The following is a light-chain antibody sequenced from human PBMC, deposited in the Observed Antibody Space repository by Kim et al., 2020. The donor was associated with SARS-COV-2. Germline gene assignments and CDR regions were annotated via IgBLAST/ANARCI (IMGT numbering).Light chain of an antibody. CDR3: SAWDYGLSAWV. J-gene: IGLJ3*02. Sequence: QPATLTCTGNSTNGGSPGPAWLQQHQGHAPNPLSYRNNNRPSGIAERLSASRSGNTASLTITGLRPEDEADYYCSAWDYGLSAWVFGGGTKLTVL. V-gene: IGLV10-54*01. CDR2: RNN. CDR1: STNGGSPG.